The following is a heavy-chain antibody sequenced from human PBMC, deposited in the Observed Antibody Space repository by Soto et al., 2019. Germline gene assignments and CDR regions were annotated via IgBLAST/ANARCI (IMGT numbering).Heavy chain of an antibody. J-gene: IGHJ4*02. CDR3: AADSSGYYSPGY. Sequence: GGSLRLSCAASGFTFSSYWMHWVRQAPGKGLVWVSRIKSDGSSTSYADSVKGRFTISRDNAKNTLYLQMNSLRAEDTAVYYCAADSSGYYSPGYWGQGTLVTVSS. CDR2: IKSDGSST. D-gene: IGHD3-22*01. V-gene: IGHV3-74*01. CDR1: GFTFSSYW.